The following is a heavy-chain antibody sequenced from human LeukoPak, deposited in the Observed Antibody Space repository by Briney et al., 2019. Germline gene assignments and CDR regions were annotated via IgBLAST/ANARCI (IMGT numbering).Heavy chain of an antibody. CDR3: TRGVYQLLYFDY. CDR1: GFIFGDYA. V-gene: IGHV3-49*04. CDR2: IRSTAYGAIT. J-gene: IGHJ4*02. Sequence: GGSLKLSYTASGFIFGDYAMSWVRQAPEKGLEWVACIRSTAYGAITEYAASVKDRFTISRDDSKRIAYLQMNSLKTDDTAVYYCTRGVYQLLYFDYWRQGALVTVSS. D-gene: IGHD6-13*01.